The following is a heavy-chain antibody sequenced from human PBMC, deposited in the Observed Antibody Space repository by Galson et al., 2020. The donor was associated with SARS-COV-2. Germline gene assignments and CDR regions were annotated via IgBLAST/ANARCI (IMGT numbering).Heavy chain of an antibody. CDR2: IYYSGTT. D-gene: IGHD3-16*02. J-gene: IGHJ4*02. CDR1: GGSISSSSYY. V-gene: IGHV4-39*07. CDR3: ARDSSVIMITFGGVIATRNFDY. Sequence: SETLSLTCTVSGGSISSSSYYWGWIRQPPGKGREWIGSIYYSGTTYYNPSLKSRVTISVDTSKSQFSLKLSSVTAADTAVYYCARDSSVIMITFGGVIATRNFDYWGQGTLVTVSS.